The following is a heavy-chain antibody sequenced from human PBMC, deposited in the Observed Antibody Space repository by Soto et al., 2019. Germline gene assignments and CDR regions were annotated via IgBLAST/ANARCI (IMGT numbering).Heavy chain of an antibody. Sequence: PGGSLRLSCLASEFTFNTYWMNWVRQAPGRGLEWVANIKDDGSEKNYADSVKGRFTISRDNAKNSLYLQMNSLRAEDTAVYYCARDDDYGDYADAFDIWGQGTMVTVSS. CDR2: IKDDGSEK. D-gene: IGHD4-17*01. V-gene: IGHV3-7*01. CDR3: ARDDDYGDYADAFDI. J-gene: IGHJ3*02. CDR1: EFTFNTYW.